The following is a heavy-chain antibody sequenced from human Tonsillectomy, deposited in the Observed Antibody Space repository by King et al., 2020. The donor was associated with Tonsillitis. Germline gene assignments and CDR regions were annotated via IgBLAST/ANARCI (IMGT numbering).Heavy chain of an antibody. CDR2: IYYTGTT. CDR1: GGSIRSLSYY. Sequence: QLQESGPGLVRPSETLSLSCTVSGGSIRSLSYYWGWIRQPPGKGLEWIGSIYYTGTTYFNTSLKSRVTISEDTSKNQFSLKMSSVTAADTAVYYCARRCSGTSCYDAFDLWGQGTLVTVSS. CDR3: ARRCSGTSCYDAFDL. J-gene: IGHJ3*01. V-gene: IGHV4-39*01. D-gene: IGHD2-2*01.